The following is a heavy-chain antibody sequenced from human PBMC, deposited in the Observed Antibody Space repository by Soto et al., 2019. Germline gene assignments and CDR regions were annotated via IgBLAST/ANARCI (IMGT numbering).Heavy chain of an antibody. D-gene: IGHD3-22*01. Sequence: SETLSLTCTVSGGSISSGDYYWSWIRQPPGKGLEWIGYIYSSGSTYYNPSLKSRVTISVDTSKNQFSLRLSSVTAADTAVYYCSRGDYDSSGYPLSWGQGTLVTVS. V-gene: IGHV4-30-4*02. CDR1: GGSISSGDYY. J-gene: IGHJ4*02. CDR3: SRGDYDSSGYPLS. CDR2: IYSSGST.